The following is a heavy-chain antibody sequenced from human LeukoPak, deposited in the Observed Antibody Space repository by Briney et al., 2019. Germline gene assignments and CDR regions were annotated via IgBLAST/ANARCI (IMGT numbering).Heavy chain of an antibody. V-gene: IGHV3-72*01. CDR3: ARDGAEGDNSAFDM. CDR1: GVTLSDHH. D-gene: IGHD3-22*01. Sequence: PGGPLRLSCAASGVTLSDHHMDWVRQAPGKGLEWVGRTRDKARGYTTEYAASVKGRFTISRDDSKTLVYLQMSSLRTEDTAVYFCARDGAEGDNSAFDMWGQGTVVTVSS. J-gene: IGHJ3*02. CDR2: TRDKARGYTT.